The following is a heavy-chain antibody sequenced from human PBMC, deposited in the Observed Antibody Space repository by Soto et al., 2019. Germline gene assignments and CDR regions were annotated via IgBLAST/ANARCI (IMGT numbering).Heavy chain of an antibody. Sequence: SETLSLTCAVYGGSFSGYYWSWIRQPPGKGLEWIGEINHSGSTNYNPSLKSRVTISVDTSKNQFSLKLSSVTAADTAVYYCAREGVIMVRGALDVWGQGTTVTVSS. J-gene: IGHJ6*02. CDR3: AREGVIMVRGALDV. CDR1: GGSFSGYY. D-gene: IGHD3-10*01. V-gene: IGHV4-34*01. CDR2: INHSGST.